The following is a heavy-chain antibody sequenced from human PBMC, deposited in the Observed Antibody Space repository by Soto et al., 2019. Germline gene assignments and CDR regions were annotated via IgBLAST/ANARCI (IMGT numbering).Heavy chain of an antibody. D-gene: IGHD6-19*01. CDR3: AKIPISSAWLDFDY. CDR2: ISGGGGST. V-gene: IGHV3-23*01. J-gene: IGHJ4*02. CDR1: GFAFNTYA. Sequence: EVQLLQSGGGLVQPGGSLRLSCAASGFAFNTYAMSWVRQAPGKGLEWVSGISGGGGSTYYADSVKGRFTISRDNSKNTRYLQMNSLRAEDTAVYYCAKIPISSAWLDFDYWGQGTLVTVSS.